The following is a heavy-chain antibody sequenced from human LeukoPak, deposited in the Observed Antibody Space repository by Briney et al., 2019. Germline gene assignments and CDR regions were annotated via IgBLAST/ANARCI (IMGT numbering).Heavy chain of an antibody. Sequence: GGSLRLSCAASGFNFYSYDMTWVRQAPGKGLEWVSSLSGGGEASYYADSAKGRFTISRDNANDTLYLQMNSLRVDDTAVYYCAKKWLGGYFDLWGRGTKVTVSS. V-gene: IGHV3-23*01. CDR1: GFNFYSYD. J-gene: IGHJ3*01. CDR2: LSGGGEAS. D-gene: IGHD3-10*01. CDR3: AKKWLGGYFDL.